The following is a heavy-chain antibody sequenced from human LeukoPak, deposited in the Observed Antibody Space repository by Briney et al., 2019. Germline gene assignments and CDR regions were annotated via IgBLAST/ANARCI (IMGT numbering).Heavy chain of an antibody. CDR2: INPYNGNR. CDR3: ARELYGRFDS. D-gene: IGHD2-8*01. J-gene: IGHJ5*01. CDR1: GYTFTTYG. V-gene: IGHV1-18*01. Sequence: RASVKVSCKTSGYTFTTYGVSWVRQIPGQGLEWMGWINPYNGNRNSAQRFQGRVTMTTDPSTTTAYMELRSLRSDDTAMYYCARELYGRFDSWGQGTLVTVSS.